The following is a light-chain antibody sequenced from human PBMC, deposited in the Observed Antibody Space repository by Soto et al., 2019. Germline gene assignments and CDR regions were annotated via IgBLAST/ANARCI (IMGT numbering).Light chain of an antibody. Sequence: DIQMTQSPSTVSAYVGDSVTITCRASQSITTWLAWYQQRPGKAPKLLIYDVSSLQSGVPSRFSGSGSGTEFTLTISRLQPDDFTTYYCQKYYSYSPLTFGGGTKVDIK. CDR2: DVS. CDR3: QKYYSYSPLT. CDR1: QSITTW. J-gene: IGKJ4*01. V-gene: IGKV1-5*01.